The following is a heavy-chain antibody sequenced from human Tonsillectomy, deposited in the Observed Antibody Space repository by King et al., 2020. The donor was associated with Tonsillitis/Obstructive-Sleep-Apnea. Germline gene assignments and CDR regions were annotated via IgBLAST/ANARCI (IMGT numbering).Heavy chain of an antibody. V-gene: IGHV3-48*02. Sequence: QLVQSGGGLVQPGGSLRLSCAASGFTFSSYSMNWVRQAPGKGLEWVSYISSSSSTIYYADSVKGRFTISRDNAKNSLYLQMNSLRDEDTAVYYCARGDSGYDFWSGYCDYWGQGTLVTVSS. CDR1: GFTFSSYS. CDR2: ISSSSSTI. CDR3: ARGDSGYDFWSGYCDY. J-gene: IGHJ4*02. D-gene: IGHD3-3*01.